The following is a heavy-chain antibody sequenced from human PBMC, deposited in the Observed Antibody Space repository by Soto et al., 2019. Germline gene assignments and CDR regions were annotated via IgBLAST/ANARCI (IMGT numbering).Heavy chain of an antibody. CDR1: GLTVSSNY. V-gene: IGHV3-66*01. J-gene: IGHJ4*02. CDR2: IYIGGST. Sequence: PGGSLRLSCAASGLTVSSNYMGWVRQAPGKGLEWVSVIYIGGSTYYADSVKGRFTISRDNSKNTLYLQMNSLRAEDTAVYYCARAKVYYFDYWGQGTLVTVSS. CDR3: ARAKVYYFDY.